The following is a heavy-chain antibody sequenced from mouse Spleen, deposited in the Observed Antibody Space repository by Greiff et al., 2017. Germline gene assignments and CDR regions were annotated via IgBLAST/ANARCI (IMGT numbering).Heavy chain of an antibody. Sequence: EVKLVESGGGLVKPGGSLKLSCAASGFTFSDYGMHWVRQAPEKGLEWVAYISSGSSTIYYAATVKGRFTISRDNAKNTLFLQMTSLRSEDTAMYYCARGGTWGLYWYFDVWGAGTTVTVSS. CDR2: ISSGSSTI. D-gene: IGHD3-3*01. V-gene: IGHV5-17*01. CDR3: ARGGTWGLYWYFDV. J-gene: IGHJ1*01. CDR1: GFTFSDYG.